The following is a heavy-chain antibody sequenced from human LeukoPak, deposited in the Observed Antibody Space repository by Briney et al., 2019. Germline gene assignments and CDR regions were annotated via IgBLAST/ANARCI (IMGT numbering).Heavy chain of an antibody. Sequence: GGSLRLSCAASGFTFSSYSMNWVRQAPGKGLEWVSYISSSSSIIYYADSVKGRFTISRDNAKSSLYLQMNSLRDEDPAVYYCARVQPPPTVVTPRYYYYGMDVWGQGTTVTVSS. CDR1: GFTFSSYS. V-gene: IGHV3-48*02. J-gene: IGHJ6*02. D-gene: IGHD4-23*01. CDR2: ISSSSSII. CDR3: ARVQPPPTVVTPRYYYYGMDV.